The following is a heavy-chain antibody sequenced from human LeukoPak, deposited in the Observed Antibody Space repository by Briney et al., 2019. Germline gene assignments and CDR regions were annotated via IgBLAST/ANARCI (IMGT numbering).Heavy chain of an antibody. CDR1: GGSISSGDYY. Sequence: PSETLSLTCTVSGGSISSGDYYWSWLRQPPGKGLEWFGYIYHSGSTYYNPSLKSRVPISVDTSKNQFSLKLSSVTAADTAVYYCARDMAGSGWNDAFDIWGQGTMVTVSS. J-gene: IGHJ3*02. CDR2: IYHSGST. D-gene: IGHD6-19*01. CDR3: ARDMAGSGWNDAFDI. V-gene: IGHV4-30-4*08.